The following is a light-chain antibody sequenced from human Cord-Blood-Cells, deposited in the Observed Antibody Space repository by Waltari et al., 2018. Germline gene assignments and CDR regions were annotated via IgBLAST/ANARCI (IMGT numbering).Light chain of an antibody. J-gene: IGLJ3*02. CDR1: SSDVGNYNL. CDR2: EGS. V-gene: IGLV2-23*01. CDR3: CSYAGSSTLV. Sequence: QSALTQPASVSGSPGQSITISCTGTSSDVGNYNLVSWYQQHPGKAPKLMIYEGSKRPSGVSNRFSGSKSGNTDYLTISGLQAEDEADYYCCSYAGSSTLVFGGGTKLTIL.